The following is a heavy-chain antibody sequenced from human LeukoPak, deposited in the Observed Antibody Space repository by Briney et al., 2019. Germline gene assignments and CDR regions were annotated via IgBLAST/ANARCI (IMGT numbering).Heavy chain of an antibody. CDR2: ITSSSSDM. CDR3: ARADGDY. V-gene: IGHV3-21*05. CDR1: GFTFRTYS. J-gene: IGHJ4*02. Sequence: GGSLRLSCVGSGFTFRTYSMNWVRQAPGQGLEWVSYITSSSSDMYYADSVKGRFIISRDNAKNSVYLQMSSLRVEDTAIYYCARADGDYWGQGNLVTVSS.